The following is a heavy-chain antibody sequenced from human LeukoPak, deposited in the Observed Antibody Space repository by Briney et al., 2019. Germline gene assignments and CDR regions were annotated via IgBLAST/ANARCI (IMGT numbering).Heavy chain of an antibody. J-gene: IGHJ4*02. D-gene: IGHD4-17*01. V-gene: IGHV3-11*01. CDR3: ARDRSPATNDY. CDR2: ISSSGSTI. Sequence: PRGSLRLSCAASGFTFSDYYMSWIRQAPGKGLEWVSYISSSGSTIYYAGSVKGRFTISRDNAKNSLYLQMNSLRAEDTAVYYCARDRSPATNDYWGQGTLVTVSS. CDR1: GFTFSDYY.